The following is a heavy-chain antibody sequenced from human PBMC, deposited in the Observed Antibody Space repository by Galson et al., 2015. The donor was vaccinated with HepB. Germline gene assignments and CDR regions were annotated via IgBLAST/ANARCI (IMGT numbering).Heavy chain of an antibody. D-gene: IGHD2-15*01. CDR2: ISYDGSNK. CDR3: ARDFTEVVVAASYFDY. J-gene: IGHJ4*02. CDR1: GFTFSSYA. V-gene: IGHV3-30-3*01. Sequence: SLRLSCAASGFTFSSYAMHWVRQAPGKGLEWVAVISYDGSNKYYADSVKGRFTISRDNSKNTLYLQMNSLRAEDTAVYYCARDFTEVVVAASYFDYWGQGTLVTVSS.